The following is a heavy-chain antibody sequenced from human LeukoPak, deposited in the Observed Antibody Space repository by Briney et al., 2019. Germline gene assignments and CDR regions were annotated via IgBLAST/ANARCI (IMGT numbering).Heavy chain of an antibody. V-gene: IGHV3-23*01. CDR2: ISGSGGST. D-gene: IGHD3-3*01. J-gene: IGHJ5*02. CDR3: ARDNFGVVTMTWFDP. Sequence: GGSLRLSCAASGFTFSSYAMSWVRQAPGKGLEWVSAISGSGGSTYYADSVKGRFTISRDNSKNTLYLQMNSLRAEDTAVYYCARDNFGVVTMTWFDPWGQGTLVTVSS. CDR1: GFTFSSYA.